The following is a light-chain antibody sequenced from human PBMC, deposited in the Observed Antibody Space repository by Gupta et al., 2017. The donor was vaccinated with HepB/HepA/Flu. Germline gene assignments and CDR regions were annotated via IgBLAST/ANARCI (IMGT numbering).Light chain of an antibody. CDR3: QQYNNWPRT. CDR1: ESISSN. CDR2: GAS. V-gene: IGKV3-15*01. J-gene: IGKJ1*01. Sequence: DIVMTQSPATLSVSRGERATLSCRASESISSNLAWYQQKPGQAPKLLIYGASTMATGIPARFSGSGSGTDFTLTISSLQPEDFAVYYCQQYNNWPRTFGQGTKVEIK.